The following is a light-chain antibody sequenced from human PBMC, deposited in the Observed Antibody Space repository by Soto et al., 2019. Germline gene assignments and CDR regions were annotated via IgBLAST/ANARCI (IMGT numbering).Light chain of an antibody. J-gene: IGKJ5*01. CDR1: QSISSGH. V-gene: IGKV3-20*01. CDR2: GIS. CDR3: QHYDYVPT. Sequence: EIVLTQSPGTLYLSPGERATLSCRASQSISSGHLAGYQQRPGQAPRHLMYGISSRATGSPDTFGGSGSGTHFTLTSSRLEPEHFAVYSCQHYDYVPTFGQGTRLEI.